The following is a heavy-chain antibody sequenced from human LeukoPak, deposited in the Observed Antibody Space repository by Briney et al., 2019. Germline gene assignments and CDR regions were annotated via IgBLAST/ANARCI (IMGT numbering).Heavy chain of an antibody. D-gene: IGHD3-10*01. CDR1: GGSFSGYY. J-gene: IGHJ4*02. Sequence: SETLSLTCAVYGGSFSGYYWSWIRQPPGKGLEWIGYIYYSGSTYYNPSLKSRVTISVDTSKNQFSLKLSSVTAADTAVYYCARDHYYGSGSYPDYWGQGTLVTVSS. CDR3: ARDHYYGSGSYPDY. V-gene: IGHV4-30-4*08. CDR2: IYYSGST.